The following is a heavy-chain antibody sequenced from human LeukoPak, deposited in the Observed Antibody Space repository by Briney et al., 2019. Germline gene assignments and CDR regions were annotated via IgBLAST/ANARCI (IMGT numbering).Heavy chain of an antibody. CDR2: ISGSGGST. Sequence: GGSLRLSCAASGFTFSSYGMSWVRQAPGKGLEWVSAISGSGGSTYYADSVKGRFTISRDNSKNTLYLQMDSLRAEDTAVYFCAKDSRWLQLSAFDIWGQGTMVTVSS. CDR3: AKDSRWLQLSAFDI. D-gene: IGHD5-24*01. CDR1: GFTFSSYG. V-gene: IGHV3-23*01. J-gene: IGHJ3*02.